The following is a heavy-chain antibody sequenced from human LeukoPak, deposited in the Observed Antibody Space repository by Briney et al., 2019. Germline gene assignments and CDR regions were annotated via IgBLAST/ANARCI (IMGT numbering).Heavy chain of an antibody. J-gene: IGHJ6*03. CDR3: ARDDSSGWYQGIGDYMDA. CDR1: GFTFSSYS. CDR2: ISSGSSYI. D-gene: IGHD6-19*01. V-gene: IGHV3-21*01. Sequence: GGSLRLSCAASGFTFSSYSMNWVRQAPGKGLEWVASISSGSSYIYYADSVKGRFTISRDNAKNSLYLQMNSLRAEDTAVYYCARDDSSGWYQGIGDYMDAWGKGTTATVSS.